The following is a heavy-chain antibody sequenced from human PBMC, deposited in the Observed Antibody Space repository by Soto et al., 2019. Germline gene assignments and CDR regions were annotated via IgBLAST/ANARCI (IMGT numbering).Heavy chain of an antibody. Sequence: HPGGSLRLSCAASGFTFSSYWMSWVRQAPGKGLEWVANIKQDGSEKYYVDSVKGRFTISRDNAKNSLYLQMNSLRAEDTAVYYCARSTTYYDFWSGYYRGDYFDYWGQGTLVTVSS. CDR2: IKQDGSEK. CDR3: ARSTTYYDFWSGYYRGDYFDY. CDR1: GFTFSSYW. J-gene: IGHJ4*02. V-gene: IGHV3-7*03. D-gene: IGHD3-3*01.